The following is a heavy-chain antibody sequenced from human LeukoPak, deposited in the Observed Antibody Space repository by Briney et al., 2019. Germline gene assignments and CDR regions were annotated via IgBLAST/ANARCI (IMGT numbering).Heavy chain of an antibody. CDR1: GGSFSSTNYF. D-gene: IGHD1-26*01. V-gene: IGHV4-39*02. CDR3: ARESMLGAQSNNWFDP. Sequence: SETLSLTCTVSGGSFSSTNYFWGWIRQPPGKGLEWIGTIYFGGSGSTHYNPSLKNRVTIFVDTSKNQFSLRLTSVTAADTAVYYCARESMLGAQSNNWFDPWGQGTLVTVSS. CDR2: IYFGGSGST. J-gene: IGHJ5*02.